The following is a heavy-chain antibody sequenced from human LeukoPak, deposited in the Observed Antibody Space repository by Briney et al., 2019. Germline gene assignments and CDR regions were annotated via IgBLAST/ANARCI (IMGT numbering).Heavy chain of an antibody. CDR3: ARDLDDYSNPYYYYGMDV. CDR1: GGTFSSYA. CDR2: IIPIFGTA. D-gene: IGHD4-11*01. J-gene: IGHJ6*02. V-gene: IGHV1-69*13. Sequence: SVKVSCKASGGTFSSYAISWVRQAPGQGLEWMGGIIPIFGTANYAQKFQGRVTITADESTSTAYMELSSLRSEDTAVYYCARDLDDYSNPYYYYGMDVWGQGTTVTVSS.